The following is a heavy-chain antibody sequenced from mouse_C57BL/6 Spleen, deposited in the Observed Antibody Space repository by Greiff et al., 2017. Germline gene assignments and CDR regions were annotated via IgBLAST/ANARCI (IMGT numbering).Heavy chain of an antibody. CDR2: INPSNGGT. D-gene: IGHD1-1*01. V-gene: IGHV1-53*01. CDR3: ARATTVVARAFDY. CDR1: GYTFTSYW. J-gene: IGHJ2*01. Sequence: VKLQQPGTELVKPGASVKLSCKASGYTFTSYWMHWVKQRPGQGLEWIGNINPSNGGTNYNEKFKSKATLTVDKSSSTAYMQLSSLTSEDSAVYYCARATTVVARAFDYWGQGTTLTVSS.